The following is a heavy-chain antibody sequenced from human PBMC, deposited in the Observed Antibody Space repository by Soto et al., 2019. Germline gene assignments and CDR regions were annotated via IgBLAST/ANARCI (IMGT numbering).Heavy chain of an antibody. V-gene: IGHV1-69*01. J-gene: IGHJ4*02. Sequence: QVQLVQSGAEVKKPGSSVKVSCKASGGTFSSYAISWVRQAPGQGLEWMGGIIPIFGTANYAQKFQGRVTITADESTSTAYMELSSLRSEDTAVYYCARDKDTIFGVVITPGYYFDYWGPGTLVTVSS. CDR3: ARDKDTIFGVVITPGYYFDY. D-gene: IGHD3-3*01. CDR1: GGTFSSYA. CDR2: IIPIFGTA.